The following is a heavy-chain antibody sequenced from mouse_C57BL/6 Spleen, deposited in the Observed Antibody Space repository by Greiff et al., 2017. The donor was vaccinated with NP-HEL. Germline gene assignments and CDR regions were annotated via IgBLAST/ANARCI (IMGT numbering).Heavy chain of an antibody. CDR1: GYTFTSYW. CDR2: IYPGNSDT. J-gene: IGHJ2*01. D-gene: IGHD1-1*01. CDR3: TSPSTVVAPYYFDY. Sequence: VQLQQSGTVLARPGASVKMSCKTSGYTFTSYWMHWVKQRPGQGLEWIGAIYPGNSDTSYNQKFKGKAKLTAVTSASTAYMELSSLTNEDSAVYYCTSPSTVVAPYYFDYWGQGTTLTVSS. V-gene: IGHV1-5*01.